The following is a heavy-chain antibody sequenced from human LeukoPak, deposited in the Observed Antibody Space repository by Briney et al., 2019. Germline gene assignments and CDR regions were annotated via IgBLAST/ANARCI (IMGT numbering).Heavy chain of an antibody. J-gene: IGHJ4*02. V-gene: IGHV3-23*01. D-gene: IGHD5-24*01. CDR1: GFTFSSYA. CDR2: ISGSGGST. Sequence: GGSLRLSCAASGFTFSSYAMSWVRQAPGKGLEWVSAISGSGGSTYYAGSVKGRFTISRDNSKNTLYLQMNSLRAGDTAVYYCARVRRDGYFDYWGQGTLVTVSS. CDR3: ARVRRDGYFDY.